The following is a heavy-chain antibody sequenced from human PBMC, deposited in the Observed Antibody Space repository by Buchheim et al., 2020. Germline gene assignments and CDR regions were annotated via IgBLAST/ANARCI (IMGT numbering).Heavy chain of an antibody. Sequence: VKKPGSSVKVSCKASGGTFSSYAISWVRQAPGQGLEWMGGIIPIFGTANYAQKFQGRVTITADESTSTAYMELSSLRSEDTAVYYCAREASWSGYSSSSGRAVMDVWGQGTT. CDR1: GGTFSSYA. J-gene: IGHJ6*02. D-gene: IGHD6-6*01. CDR3: AREASWSGYSSSSGRAVMDV. V-gene: IGHV1-69*01. CDR2: IIPIFGTA.